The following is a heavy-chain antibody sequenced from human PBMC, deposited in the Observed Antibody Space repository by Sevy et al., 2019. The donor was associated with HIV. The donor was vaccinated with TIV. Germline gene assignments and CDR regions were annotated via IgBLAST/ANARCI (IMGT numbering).Heavy chain of an antibody. CDR3: ARGSGSGSWLIDY. J-gene: IGHJ4*02. CDR2: ITSSSSYI. CDR1: GFTFSSYS. Sequence: GGSLRLSCAASGFTFSSYSMNWVRQAPGKGLEWLSCITSSSSYIDYADSVRGRFTISRDNTRNSLYVQMSSLRDEDTAVYYCARGSGSGSWLIDYWGQGTLVTVSS. D-gene: IGHD6-13*01. V-gene: IGHV3-48*02.